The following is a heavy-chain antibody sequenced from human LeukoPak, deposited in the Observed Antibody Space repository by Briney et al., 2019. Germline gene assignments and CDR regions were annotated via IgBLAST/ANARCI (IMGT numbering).Heavy chain of an antibody. D-gene: IGHD3-10*01. CDR3: ARASGPFDY. J-gene: IGHJ4*02. Sequence: GGSLRLSCAASGFTFSIYGMHWVRQAPGKGLEWVAVIWNDGSNKYYADSVKGRFTISRDNSKNTLFLQMNSLRVEDPAVYSCARASGPFDYWGQGTLVTVSS. CDR1: GFTFSIYG. V-gene: IGHV3-33*01. CDR2: IWNDGSNK.